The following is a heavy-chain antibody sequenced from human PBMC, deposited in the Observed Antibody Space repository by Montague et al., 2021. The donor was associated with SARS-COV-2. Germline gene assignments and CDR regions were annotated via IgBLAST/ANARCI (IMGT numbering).Heavy chain of an antibody. V-gene: IGHV4-61*08. CDR1: GFSLSTSGMC. CDR3: ARDSGECSRTTCHRPDSYGLAV. Sequence: LVKPTQTLTLTCTFSGFSLSTSGMCVSWIRQSPGKGLEWIGYLYYSGSTSINPSLRSRVTISADTSKNQVSLKMTSVTTADTAVYYCARDSGECSRTTCHRPDSYGLAVWGQGTTVTVSS. J-gene: IGHJ6*02. CDR2: LYYSGST. D-gene: IGHD1-14*01.